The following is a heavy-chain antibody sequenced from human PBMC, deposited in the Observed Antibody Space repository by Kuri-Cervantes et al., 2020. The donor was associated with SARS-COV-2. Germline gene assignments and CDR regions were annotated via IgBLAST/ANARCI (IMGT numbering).Heavy chain of an antibody. CDR2: ISNSGSTI. CDR3: ARAEEYAPDY. J-gene: IGHJ4*02. CDR1: GFTFSSYA. Sequence: GGSLRLSCAASGFTFSSYAMNWVRQAPGKGLEWVSYISNSGSTIYYADSVKGRFTIFRDNAMNSLYLKMTSLRAEDTAVYYCARAEEYAPDYWGQGSLVTVSS. D-gene: IGHD2/OR15-2a*01. V-gene: IGHV3-48*03.